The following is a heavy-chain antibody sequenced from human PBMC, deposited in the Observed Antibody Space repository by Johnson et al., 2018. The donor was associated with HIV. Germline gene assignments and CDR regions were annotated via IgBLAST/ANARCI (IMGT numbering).Heavy chain of an antibody. J-gene: IGHJ3*02. CDR1: GFTFSSYG. CDR3: AKSYRDRSTLGAFDI. V-gene: IGHV3-30*02. D-gene: IGHD2-21*01. Sequence: QVQLVESGGGVVQPGGSLRLSCAASGFTFSSYGMHWVRQAPGKGLEWVAFIRYDGSNKYYADSVKGRFTISRDNSKNTLYLQMNSLRAEDTAVYYCAKSYRDRSTLGAFDIWGQGTMVTVSS. CDR2: IRYDGSNK.